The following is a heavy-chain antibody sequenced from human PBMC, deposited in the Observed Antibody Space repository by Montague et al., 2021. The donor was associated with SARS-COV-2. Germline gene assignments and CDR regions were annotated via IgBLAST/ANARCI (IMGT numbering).Heavy chain of an antibody. CDR3: AKKTIAVPGSPHFDS. D-gene: IGHD6-19*01. J-gene: IGHJ4*02. CDR2: ISGGGDMT. V-gene: IGHV3-23*01. Sequence: SLRLSCAASGFTFSRYGMFWVRQTPGKGLEWVSAISGGGDMTYYADSVEGRFTISRDNSKNTLYLQMNTLRAGDTAAYFCAKKTIAVPGSPHFDSWGQGTLVTVSS. CDR1: GFTFSRYG.